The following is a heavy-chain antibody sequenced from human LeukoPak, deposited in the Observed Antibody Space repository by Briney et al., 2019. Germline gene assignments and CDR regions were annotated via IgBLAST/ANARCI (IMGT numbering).Heavy chain of an antibody. Sequence: SVKVSCKASGGTFSSYAISWVRQAPGQGLEWMGRIIPILGIANYAQKFQGRVTLTADKSTSTAYMELRSLRSEDPPVYYCARSMQLAPQTYYYYGMDVWGQGTTVTVSS. J-gene: IGHJ6*02. D-gene: IGHD6-13*01. V-gene: IGHV1-69*04. CDR3: ARSMQLAPQTYYYYGMDV. CDR2: IIPILGIA. CDR1: GGTFSSYA.